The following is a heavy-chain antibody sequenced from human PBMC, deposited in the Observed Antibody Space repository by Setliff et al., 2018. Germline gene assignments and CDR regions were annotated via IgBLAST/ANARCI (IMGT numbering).Heavy chain of an antibody. J-gene: IGHJ4*02. D-gene: IGHD6-13*01. CDR2: IYYSEST. Sequence: PSETLSLTCTVSGGSISSSSYYWGWIRQPPGKGLEWIGSIYYSESTYYNPSLKSRVTISVDTSKNQFSLKLSSVTAADTAVYYCARLPLAVGSSRWQPVGARLAHSPNFQGRVSLTRDASTTTAYMELRGLRSEDAAVYYCVAMAMWGQGTLVTVSS. CDR3: ARLPLAVGSSRWQPVGARLAHSPNFQGRVSLTRDASTTTAYMELRGLRSEDAAVYYCVAMAM. CDR1: GGSISSSSYY. V-gene: IGHV4-39*01.